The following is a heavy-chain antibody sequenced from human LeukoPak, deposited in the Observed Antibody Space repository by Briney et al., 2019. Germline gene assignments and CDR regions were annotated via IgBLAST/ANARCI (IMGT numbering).Heavy chain of an antibody. D-gene: IGHD5-18*01. CDR1: GYTFTSYY. V-gene: IGHV1-46*01. Sequence: GASVKVSCKASGYTFTSYYMHWVRQAPGQGLEWMGIINPSGGSTSYAQKFQGRVTISVDTSKNQFSLKLSSVTAADTAVYYCARASSVDTAMATHDYWGQGTLVTVSS. CDR2: INPSGGST. CDR3: ARASSVDTAMATHDY. J-gene: IGHJ4*02.